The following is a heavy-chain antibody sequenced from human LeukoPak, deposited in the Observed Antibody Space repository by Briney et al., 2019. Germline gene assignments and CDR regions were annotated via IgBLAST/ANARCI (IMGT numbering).Heavy chain of an antibody. D-gene: IGHD3-16*02. J-gene: IGHJ4*02. CDR3: ARVQRRLGELSSPTDY. CDR2: ISSSSSYI. CDR1: GFTFSSYS. V-gene: IGHV3-21*01. Sequence: PGGSLRLSCAASGFTFSSYSMNWVRQAPGKGLEWVSSISSSSSYIYYADSVKGRFTISRDNAKNSLYLQMNSLRAEDTAVYYCARVQRRLGELSSPTDYWGQGTLVTVSS.